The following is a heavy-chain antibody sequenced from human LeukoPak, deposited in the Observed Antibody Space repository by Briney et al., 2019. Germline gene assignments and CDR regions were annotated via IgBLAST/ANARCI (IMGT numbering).Heavy chain of an antibody. CDR3: ARGPVAAGYYFDY. CDR2: ISSSSSYI. J-gene: IGHJ4*02. D-gene: IGHD6-19*01. V-gene: IGHV3-21*01. Sequence: GSLRLSCAASGFTFSSYSMNWVRQAPGKGLEWVSSISSSSSYIYYADSVKGRFTISRDNAKNSLYLQMNSLRAEDTAVYYCARGPVAAGYYFDYWGQGTLVTVSS. CDR1: GFTFSSYS.